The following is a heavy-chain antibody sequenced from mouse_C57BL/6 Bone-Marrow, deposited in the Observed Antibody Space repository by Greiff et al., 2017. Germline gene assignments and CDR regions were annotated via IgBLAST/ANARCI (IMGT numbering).Heavy chain of an antibody. V-gene: IGHV1-19*01. J-gene: IGHJ2*01. Sequence: DVQLQESGPVLVKPGASVKMSCKASGYTFTDYYMNWVKQSHGKSLEWIGVINPYNGGTSYNQKFKGKATLTVDKSSSTAYMELNSLTSEDSAVYYCALGDYRNYWGQGTTLTVSS. CDR3: ALGDYRNY. CDR1: GYTFTDYY. D-gene: IGHD3-3*01. CDR2: INPYNGGT.